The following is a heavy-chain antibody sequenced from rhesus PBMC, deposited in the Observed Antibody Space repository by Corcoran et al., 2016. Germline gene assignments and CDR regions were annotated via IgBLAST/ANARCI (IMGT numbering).Heavy chain of an antibody. CDR3: ARRGVTTFAFDF. Sequence: EVQLAESGGGLVQPGGSLRLSCAASGFTFSGYEMHWVRQAPGKGLESVSVIGVDSSYTHYADSVKGRFTSSRDNAKNSLSLQMNSLRAEDTAVYYCARRGVTTFAFDFWGQGLRVTVSS. J-gene: IGHJ3*01. CDR1: GFTFSGYE. CDR2: IGVDSSYT. V-gene: IGHV3-115*02. D-gene: IGHD4-23*01.